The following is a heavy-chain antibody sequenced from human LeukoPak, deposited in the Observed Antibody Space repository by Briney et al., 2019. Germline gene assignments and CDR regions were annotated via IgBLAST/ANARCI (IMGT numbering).Heavy chain of an antibody. CDR1: GYTFTDYY. CDR2: INPNSGGT. J-gene: IGHJ4*02. Sequence: ASVKASCKASGYTFTDYYMHWVRQAPGQGLEWMGWINPNSGGTKYAQKFQGRVTMTRDTSISAAYMELSRLRSDDTAVYYCARVYLGVYYYGSSGYSHLDYWGQGTLVTVSS. D-gene: IGHD3-22*01. CDR3: ARVYLGVYYYGSSGYSHLDY. V-gene: IGHV1-2*02.